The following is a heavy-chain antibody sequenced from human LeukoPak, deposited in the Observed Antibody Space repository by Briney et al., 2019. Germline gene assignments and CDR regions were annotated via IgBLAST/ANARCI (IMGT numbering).Heavy chain of an antibody. V-gene: IGHV3-33*07. CDR1: GFTFSSYG. D-gene: IGHD3-10*01. CDR3: ARDKMFYYGSGSYPLDY. J-gene: IGHJ4*02. Sequence: GGSLRLSCVASGFTFSSYGVSWVRQAPGKGLEWVAVIWYDGSNKNYADSVKGRFTISRDNSKKTLFLQMNSLRAEDTAVYYCARDKMFYYGSGSYPLDYWGQGTLVTVSS. CDR2: IWYDGSNK.